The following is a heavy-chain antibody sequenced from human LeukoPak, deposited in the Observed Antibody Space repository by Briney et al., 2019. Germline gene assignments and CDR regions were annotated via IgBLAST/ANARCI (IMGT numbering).Heavy chain of an antibody. CDR1: GFTFSSYS. V-gene: IGHV3-21*01. J-gene: IGHJ4*02. CDR3: ARDKTRMRSPLYYFDY. Sequence: PGGSLRLSCAASGFTFSSYSMNWVRQAPGKGLEWVSSISSSSSYIYYADSVKGRFTISRDNAKNSLYLQMNSLRAEDTAVYYCARDKTRMRSPLYYFDYWGQGTLVTVSS. CDR2: ISSSSSYI. D-gene: IGHD1-14*01.